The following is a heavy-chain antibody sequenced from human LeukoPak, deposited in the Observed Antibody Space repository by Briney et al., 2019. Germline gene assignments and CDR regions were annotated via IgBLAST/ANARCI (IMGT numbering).Heavy chain of an antibody. D-gene: IGHD4-17*01. V-gene: IGHV4-38-2*02. Sequence: SETLSLTCTVSGYSISSGYYWGWIRQPPGKGLEWIGSIYHSGSTYYNPSLKSRVTISVDTSKNQFSLKLSSVTAADTAVYYCARTYGGSGEADYWGQGTLVTVSS. J-gene: IGHJ4*02. CDR2: IYHSGST. CDR3: ARTYGGSGEADY. CDR1: GYSISSGYY.